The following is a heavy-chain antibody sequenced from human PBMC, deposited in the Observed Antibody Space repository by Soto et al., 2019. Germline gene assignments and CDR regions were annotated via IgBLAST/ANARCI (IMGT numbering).Heavy chain of an antibody. D-gene: IGHD5-12*01. V-gene: IGHV3-30*03. CDR3: ARAPRGFSAYDASLQIDS. Sequence: QVQLVESGGGVVQPGRSLRLSCAASESTFSNSGMHWVRQAPGKGLKWVAVISNDGSDKYYADSVKGRFTISRENSKKTLFLQMNSLRPEDTAVYYCARAPRGFSAYDASLQIDSWGHGNMVTVSS. CDR1: ESTFSNSG. CDR2: ISNDGSDK. J-gene: IGHJ4*01.